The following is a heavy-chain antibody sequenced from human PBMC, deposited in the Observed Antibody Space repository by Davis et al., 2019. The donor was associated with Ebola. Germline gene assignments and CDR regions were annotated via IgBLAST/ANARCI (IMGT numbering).Heavy chain of an antibody. Sequence: GESLKISCKGSGYSFANYWIGWVRQMPGKGLEWMGIIYLDDSDIRYSPSFQGQVTISADKSISTAYLQWSSLKASDTAIYYCARRRSLVDPDQWGQGTLVTVSS. CDR2: IYLDDSDI. V-gene: IGHV5-51*01. J-gene: IGHJ4*02. D-gene: IGHD2-8*02. CDR3: ARRRSLVDPDQ. CDR1: GYSFANYW.